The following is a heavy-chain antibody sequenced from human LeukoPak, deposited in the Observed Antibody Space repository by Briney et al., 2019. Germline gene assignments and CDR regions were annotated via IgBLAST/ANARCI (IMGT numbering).Heavy chain of an antibody. CDR1: GFTFSSYS. V-gene: IGHV3-21*01. CDR2: ISSSSSYI. D-gene: IGHD5-12*01. Sequence: GGSLRLSCAASGFTFSSYSMNWVRQAPGKGLEWASPISSSSSYIYYADSVKGRFTISRDNAKNSLYLQMNSLRAEDTAVYYCARDQVYSGYDFFDYWGQGTLVTVSS. J-gene: IGHJ4*02. CDR3: ARDQVYSGYDFFDY.